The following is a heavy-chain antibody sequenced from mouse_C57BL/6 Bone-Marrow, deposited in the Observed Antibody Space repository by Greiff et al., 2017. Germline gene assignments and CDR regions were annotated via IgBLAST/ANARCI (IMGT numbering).Heavy chain of an antibody. D-gene: IGHD1-1*01. CDR1: GFTFTDYY. CDR3: VKAVGYYGSRFAY. J-gene: IGHJ3*01. Sequence: EVKLVESGGGLVQPGASLRLSCAASGFTFTDYYMSWVRQPPGKAPEWFGLIRNKVNGYTTEYTASVKGRITISRDNSQNNLYLQMNTLRAEDSATYYCVKAVGYYGSRFAYWGQGTLVTVSA. V-gene: IGHV7-4*01. CDR2: IRNKVNGYTT.